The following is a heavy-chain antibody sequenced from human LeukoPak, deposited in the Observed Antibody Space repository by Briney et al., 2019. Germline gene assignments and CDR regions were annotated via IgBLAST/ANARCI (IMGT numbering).Heavy chain of an antibody. D-gene: IGHD6-13*01. CDR3: ARHLPGYSSSWYMEA. Sequence: VESLKISCKVSGYSFTSYWISWVRQMPGKGLEWMGRIDPSDSYTNYSPSFEGHVTISADKSISTAYLQWSSLKASDTAMYYCARHLPGYSSSWYMEAWGQGTLVTVSS. J-gene: IGHJ5*02. CDR2: IDPSDSYT. CDR1: GYSFTSYW. V-gene: IGHV5-10-1*01.